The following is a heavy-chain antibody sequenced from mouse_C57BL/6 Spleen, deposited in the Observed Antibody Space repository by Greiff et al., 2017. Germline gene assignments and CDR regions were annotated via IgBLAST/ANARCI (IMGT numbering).Heavy chain of an antibody. V-gene: IGHV1-42*01. CDR1: GYSFTGYY. CDR2: INPSTGGT. Sequence: EVQVVESGPELVKPGASVKISCKASGYSFTGYYMNWVKQSPEKSLEWIGEINPSTGGTTYNQKFKAKATLTVDKSSSTAYMQLKSLTSEDSAVYYCARRFDYYGSSWFAYWGQGTLVTVSA. J-gene: IGHJ3*01. CDR3: ARRFDYYGSSWFAY. D-gene: IGHD1-1*01.